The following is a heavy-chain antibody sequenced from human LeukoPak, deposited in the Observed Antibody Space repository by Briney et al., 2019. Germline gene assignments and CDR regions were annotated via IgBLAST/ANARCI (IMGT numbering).Heavy chain of an antibody. CDR2: TFSGDGGT. CDR3: TQDVSGNLLS. J-gene: IGHJ5*02. D-gene: IGHD3-10*01. Sequence: GGSLRLSCAASGFSFTMYAMNWVRQAPGKGLGLVAATFSGDGGTYYADSVQGRFTISRDYSKNTLLLQMNSLRVEDRAMYYCTQDVSGNLLSWGQGTLVTVSS. CDR1: GFSFTMYA. V-gene: IGHV3-23*01.